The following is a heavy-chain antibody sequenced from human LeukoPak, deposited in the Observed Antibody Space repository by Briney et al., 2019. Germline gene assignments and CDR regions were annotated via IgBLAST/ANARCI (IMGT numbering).Heavy chain of an antibody. CDR2: ISSNGGST. V-gene: IGHV3-64*01. CDR3: ASGEKPSSESRPLPTL. J-gene: IGHJ4*02. D-gene: IGHD1-26*01. CDR1: GFTFSSYA. Sequence: GGSLRLSCAASGFTFSSYAMHWVRQAPGKGLEYVSAISSNGGSTYYANSVKGRFTISRDNSKNTLYLQMGSLRAEDMAVYYCASGEKPSSESRPLPTLWGQGTLVTVSS.